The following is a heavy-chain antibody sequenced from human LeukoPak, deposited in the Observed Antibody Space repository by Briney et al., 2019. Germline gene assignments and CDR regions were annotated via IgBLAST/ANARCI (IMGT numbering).Heavy chain of an antibody. Sequence: SETLSLTCTVSGYSISSGYYWGWIRQPPGKGLEWIGSIYHSGSTYYNPSLKSRVTISVDTSKNQFSLRLSSVTAADTAMYFCARGILRDYYDSSGFYHRGGVGYWGQGTLVTVSS. V-gene: IGHV4-38-2*02. CDR1: GYSISSGYY. D-gene: IGHD3-22*01. CDR3: ARGILRDYYDSSGFYHRGGVGY. CDR2: IYHSGST. J-gene: IGHJ4*02.